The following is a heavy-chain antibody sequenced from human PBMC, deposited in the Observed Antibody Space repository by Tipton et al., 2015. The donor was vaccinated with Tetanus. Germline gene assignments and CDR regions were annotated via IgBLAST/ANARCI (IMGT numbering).Heavy chain of an antibody. CDR3: ARDPYGDHGPFDY. D-gene: IGHD4-17*01. CDR1: GFTFNTYN. CDR2: IWYDGSNK. Sequence: SLRLSCATSGFTFNTYNMHWVRQAPGKGLEWVAVIWYDGSNKYYADSVKGRFTISRDNSRNTLYLEMNSLRVEDTAVYYCARDPYGDHGPFDYWGQGTLVTVSS. V-gene: IGHV3-33*08. J-gene: IGHJ4*02.